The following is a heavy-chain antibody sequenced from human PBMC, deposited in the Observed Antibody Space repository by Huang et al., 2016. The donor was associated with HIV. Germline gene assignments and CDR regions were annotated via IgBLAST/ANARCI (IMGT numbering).Heavy chain of an antibody. CDR3: ARVRGYSGSYYGMDV. V-gene: IGHV1-69*01. CDR2: ITPVLGTQ. J-gene: IGHJ6*02. CDR1: GGTFSNHG. Sequence: QVQLVQSGAEVKKPGSSVKVSCKASGGTFSNHGFSWVRQAPGQGLEWRGGITPVLGTQNYTPKFQGRVTITADESTSTVYMELSSLTPDDTAEDYCARVRGYSGSYYGMDVWGQGTTVTVSS. D-gene: IGHD1-26*01.